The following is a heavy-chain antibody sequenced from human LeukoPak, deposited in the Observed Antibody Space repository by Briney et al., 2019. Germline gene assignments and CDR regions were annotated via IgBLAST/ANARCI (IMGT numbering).Heavy chain of an antibody. J-gene: IGHJ4*02. CDR3: IGGTKKGTRVPVAGYYYDY. CDR2: IDWDDEI. D-gene: IGHD6-19*01. Sequence: SGPTLVNPTQTLTLTCTVSGFSLSSRGMCVSWIRQPPGKALEWLARIDWDDEIFYTTSLKTRLTISKDTSKNQVVLTLTNMDPADTATYYCIGGTKKGTRVPVAGYYYDYWGQGALVTVSS. CDR1: GFSLSSRGMC. V-gene: IGHV2-70*17.